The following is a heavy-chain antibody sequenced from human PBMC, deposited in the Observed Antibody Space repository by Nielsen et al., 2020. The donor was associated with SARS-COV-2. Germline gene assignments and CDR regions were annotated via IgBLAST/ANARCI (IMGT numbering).Heavy chain of an antibody. V-gene: IGHV3-74*01. CDR2: INSDGSST. CDR1: GFTFSSYW. CDR3: ARGSDSSSWYEYYYYYYGMDV. J-gene: IGHJ6*02. D-gene: IGHD6-13*01. Sequence: GESLKISCAASGFTFSSYWMHWVRQAPGKGLVWVSRINSDGSSTSYADSVKGRFTISRDNAKNTLYLQMNSLRAEDTAVCYCARGSDSSSWYEYYYYYYGMDVWGQGTTVTVSS.